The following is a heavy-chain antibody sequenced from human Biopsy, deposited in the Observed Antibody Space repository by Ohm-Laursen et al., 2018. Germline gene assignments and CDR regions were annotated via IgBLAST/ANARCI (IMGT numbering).Heavy chain of an antibody. V-gene: IGHV4-39*01. CDR3: ARHPTGFWFDP. CDR2: IYNTETT. CDR1: GGSISSSTTYY. J-gene: IGHJ5*02. Sequence: GTLSLTCTVSGGSISSSTTYYWAWLRQPPGKGLEWLGSIYNTETTFYNPSLKSRVTISVDTSTNQFSLKVSSLTAADTALYFCARHPTGFWFDPWGHGTLVTVSS.